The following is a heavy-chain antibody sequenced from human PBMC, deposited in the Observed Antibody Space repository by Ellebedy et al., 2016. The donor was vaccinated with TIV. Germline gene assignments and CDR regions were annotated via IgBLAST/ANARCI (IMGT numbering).Heavy chain of an antibody. Sequence: AASVKVSCKASGYTFTSNGISWVRQAPGRGLEWMGWISASNGKTDYAQKLQGRLTVTTDTSTSTAYMELRSLRSDDTAVYYCAREAYCGGDCYYFDYWGQGTLVTASS. CDR2: ISASNGKT. J-gene: IGHJ4*02. CDR1: GYTFTSNG. CDR3: AREAYCGGDCYYFDY. D-gene: IGHD2-21*02. V-gene: IGHV1-18*04.